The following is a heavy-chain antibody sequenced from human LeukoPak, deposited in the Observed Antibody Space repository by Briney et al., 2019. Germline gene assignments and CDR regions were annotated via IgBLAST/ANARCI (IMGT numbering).Heavy chain of an antibody. CDR1: GYTFTVYY. CDR2: IKPNSGGT. CDR3: AREPVTGTLNFFDP. V-gene: IGHV1-2*02. J-gene: IGHJ5*02. D-gene: IGHD6-19*01. Sequence: ASVKVSCKASGYTFTVYYLHWVRHAPGQGLEWMGWIKPNSGGTNYAHKFQGRVTMTRDTSLNTAYMELNRLISDDTAVYYCAREPVTGTLNFFDPWGQGALVTVTS.